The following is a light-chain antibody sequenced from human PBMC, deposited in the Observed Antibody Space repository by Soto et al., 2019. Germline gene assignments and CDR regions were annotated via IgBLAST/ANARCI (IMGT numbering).Light chain of an antibody. CDR2: AAS. CDR1: QGISNY. V-gene: IGKV1-27*01. Sequence: IQMTQSPSSLSASVGDRVTITCRASQGISNYLAWYQQKPGKVPKLLIYAASTLQSGVPSRFSGSGSETDFTLTISSLQPADVPTYYCHKYNSAPPWTFGQGTKVDIK. J-gene: IGKJ1*01. CDR3: HKYNSAPPWT.